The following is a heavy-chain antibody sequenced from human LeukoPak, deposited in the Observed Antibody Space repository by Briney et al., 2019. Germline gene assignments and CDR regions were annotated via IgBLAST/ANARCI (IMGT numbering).Heavy chain of an antibody. D-gene: IGHD4-17*01. J-gene: IGHJ4*02. Sequence: GGSLRLSCEASGFTISSYAMSWVRQAPGKGLEWVSTISGSGTNSYYADSVKGRFTITRDVSKNVVYPQMNSLRPEDSAVYYCRRGTAVITPIDSWGQGILLTVSS. V-gene: IGHV3-23*01. CDR2: ISGSGTNS. CDR3: RRGTAVITPIDS. CDR1: GFTISSYA.